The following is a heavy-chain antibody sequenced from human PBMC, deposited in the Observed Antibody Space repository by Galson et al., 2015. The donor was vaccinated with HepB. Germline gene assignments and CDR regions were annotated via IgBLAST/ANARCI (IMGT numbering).Heavy chain of an antibody. CDR3: AKSPDESGNNRGNFDY. CDR2: ISGSGGTT. V-gene: IGHV3-23*01. Sequence: SLRLSCAASGFAFSSYAMSWVRQAPGQGLEWVSTISGSGGTTYYADSVKGRFTISRDNSKNTLYLQMNSLRGEDTAVYYCAKSPDESGNNRGNFDYWGQGTLVTVSS. J-gene: IGHJ4*02. CDR1: GFAFSSYA. D-gene: IGHD3-10*01.